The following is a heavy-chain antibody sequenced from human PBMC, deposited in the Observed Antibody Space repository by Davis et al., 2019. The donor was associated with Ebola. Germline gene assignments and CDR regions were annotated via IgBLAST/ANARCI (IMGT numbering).Heavy chain of an antibody. CDR2: INHSGST. D-gene: IGHD6-19*01. CDR3: ARGYSSGWYV. Sequence: MPSETLSLTCAVYGGSFSGYYWSWIRQPLGKGLEWIGEINHSGSTNYNPSLKSRVTISVDTSKNQFSLKLSSVTAADTAVYYCARGYSSGWYVWGQGTTVTVSS. J-gene: IGHJ6*02. V-gene: IGHV4-34*01. CDR1: GGSFSGYY.